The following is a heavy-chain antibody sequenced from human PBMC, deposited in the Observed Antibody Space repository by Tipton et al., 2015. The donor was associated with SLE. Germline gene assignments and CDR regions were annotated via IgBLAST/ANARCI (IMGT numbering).Heavy chain of an antibody. CDR2: INHGGST. D-gene: IGHD3-3*02. CDR1: GGSFSVYY. Sequence: TLSLTCAVYGGSFSVYYWTWIRQPPGKGLEWIGEINHGGSTNYNPSLKSRVTISIDTSKNQFSLKLSSVTAADTAVYYCARGSDIFGFCDHWGQGTPVTVSS. V-gene: IGHV4-34*01. CDR3: ARGSDIFGFCDH. J-gene: IGHJ4*02.